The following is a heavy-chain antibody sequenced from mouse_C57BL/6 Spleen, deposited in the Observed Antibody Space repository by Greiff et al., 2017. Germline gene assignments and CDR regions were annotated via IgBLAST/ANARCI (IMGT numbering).Heavy chain of an antibody. CDR3: AKLGQVDY. D-gene: IGHD4-1*01. V-gene: IGHV1-66*01. CDR2: IYPGSGNT. J-gene: IGHJ2*01. CDR1: GYSFTSYY. Sequence: VKLMESGPELVKPGASVKISCKASGYSFTSYYIHWVKQRPGQGLEWIGWIYPGSGNTKYNEKFKGKATLTADTSSSTAYMQLSSLTSEDSAVYYCAKLGQVDYWGQGTTLTVSS.